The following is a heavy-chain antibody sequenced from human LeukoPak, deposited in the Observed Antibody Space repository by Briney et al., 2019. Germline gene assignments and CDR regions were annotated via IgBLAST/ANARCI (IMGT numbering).Heavy chain of an antibody. CDR3: ARTGTTPPAYAFDI. CDR1: GGSISSDSYY. Sequence: SQTLSLTCTVSGGSISSDSYYWSWIRQPAGKGLEWIGRIYTSGSTNYNPSLKSRVTISVDTSKNQFSLKLSSVTAADTAVYYCARTGTTPPAYAFDIWGQGTMVTVSS. CDR2: IYTSGST. J-gene: IGHJ3*02. D-gene: IGHD1-7*01. V-gene: IGHV4-61*02.